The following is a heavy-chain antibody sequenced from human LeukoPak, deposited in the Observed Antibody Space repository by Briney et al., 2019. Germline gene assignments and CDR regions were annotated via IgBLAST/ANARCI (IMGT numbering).Heavy chain of an antibody. CDR1: GGSISSYY. V-gene: IGHV4-59*01. Sequence: SETLSLTCTVSGGSISSYYWSWIRQPPGKGLEWIGYIYYSGSTNYNPSLKSRVTISVDTSKNQFSLKLSSVTAADTAVYYCARGHDSSGYYYEDAFDIWGQGTMVTVSS. D-gene: IGHD3-22*01. CDR3: ARGHDSSGYYYEDAFDI. CDR2: IYYSGST. J-gene: IGHJ3*02.